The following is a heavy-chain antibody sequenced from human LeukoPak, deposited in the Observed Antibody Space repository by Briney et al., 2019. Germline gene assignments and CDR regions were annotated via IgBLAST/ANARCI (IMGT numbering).Heavy chain of an antibody. J-gene: IGHJ4*02. CDR1: AFTLSSYW. CDR3: ARDRGYSSFDY. V-gene: IGHV3-7*01. Sequence: GGSLRLSSEPSAFTLSSYWMSWVRQAPGKGLEWVANIKEDGSEINYVDSVKGRFTISRDNAKNSLFLQMNSLRVEDTAVYYCARDRGYSSFDYWGQGTLVTVSS. CDR2: IKEDGSEI. D-gene: IGHD4-23*01.